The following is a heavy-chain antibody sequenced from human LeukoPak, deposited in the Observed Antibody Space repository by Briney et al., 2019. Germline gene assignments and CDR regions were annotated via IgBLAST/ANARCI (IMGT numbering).Heavy chain of an antibody. D-gene: IGHD3-22*01. J-gene: IGHJ4*02. Sequence: GGSLRLSCAASGFTFSNYWMTWVRQAPGKGLEWVANINKDGGEKYYVDSVKGRFTISRDNAKNPLYLQMNSLRAEDTAVYYCATYYYDSSGCKDWGQGTLVTVSS. CDR2: INKDGGEK. CDR3: ATYYYDSSGCKD. V-gene: IGHV3-7*05. CDR1: GFTFSNYW.